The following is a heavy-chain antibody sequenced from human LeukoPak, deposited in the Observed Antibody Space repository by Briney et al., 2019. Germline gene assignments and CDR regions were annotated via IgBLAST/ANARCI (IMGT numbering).Heavy chain of an antibody. D-gene: IGHD6-13*01. Sequence: SCKASGYTFTSYYMHWVRQAPGKGLVWVSRINSDGSDTSYADSVKGRFTISRDNAKNTLYLQMNGLRAEDTAVYYCARGVSPLNYYFDYWGQGTLVTVSS. V-gene: IGHV3-74*01. CDR3: ARGVSPLNYYFDY. J-gene: IGHJ4*02. CDR2: INSDGSDT. CDR1: GYTFTSYY.